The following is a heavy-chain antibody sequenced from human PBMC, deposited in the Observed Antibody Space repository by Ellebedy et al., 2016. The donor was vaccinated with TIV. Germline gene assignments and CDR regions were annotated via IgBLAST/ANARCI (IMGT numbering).Heavy chain of an antibody. D-gene: IGHD1-26*01. CDR1: GYSFTSYW. J-gene: IGHJ4*02. Sequence: GGSLRLXXKGSGYSFTSYWIGWVRQMPGKGLEWMGIIYPGDSDTRYSPSFQGQVTISADKSISTAYLQWSSLKASDTAMYYCARDSRGVGATDFDYWGQGTLVTVSS. CDR2: IYPGDSDT. CDR3: ARDSRGVGATDFDY. V-gene: IGHV5-51*01.